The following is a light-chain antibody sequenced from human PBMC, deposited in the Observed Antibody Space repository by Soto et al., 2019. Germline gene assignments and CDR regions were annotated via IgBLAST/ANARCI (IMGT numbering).Light chain of an antibody. CDR2: GNS. Sequence: QSVLTQPPSVSGAPGQRVTISCTGSSSNIGAGYDVHWYQQLPGTAPKLLIYGNSNRPSGVPDRFSGSMSGTSASLSITGXXXXXXXXYXCQSYDSSLSAVVFGGGTKL. V-gene: IGLV1-40*01. CDR3: QSYDSSLSAVV. J-gene: IGLJ2*01. CDR1: SSNIGAGYD.